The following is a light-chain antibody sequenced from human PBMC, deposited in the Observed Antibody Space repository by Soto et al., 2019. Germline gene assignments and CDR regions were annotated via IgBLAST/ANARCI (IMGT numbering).Light chain of an antibody. Sequence: IEMTQSPSSVSSCVGDRFTITCRASQGISSYLAWYQQKPGKAPKLLIYAASTLQSGVPSRFSGSGSGTDFTLTISCLQSEDFATYYCQQYYSYLGTFGQGTKVDI. CDR1: QGISSY. CDR3: QQYYSYLGT. CDR2: AAS. V-gene: IGKV1-8*01. J-gene: IGKJ1*01.